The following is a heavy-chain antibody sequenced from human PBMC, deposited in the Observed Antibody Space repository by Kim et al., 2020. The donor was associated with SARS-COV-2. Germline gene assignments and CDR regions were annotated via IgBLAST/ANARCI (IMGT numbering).Heavy chain of an antibody. CDR2: ISYDGSNK. J-gene: IGHJ6*04. CDR1: GFTFSSYA. CDR3: AREVEVAVAGTGYYYYYGMDV. V-gene: IGHV3-30-3*01. D-gene: IGHD6-19*01. Sequence: GGSLRLSCAASGFTFSSYAMHWVRQAPGKGLEWVAVISYDGSNKYYADSVKGRFTISRDNSKNTLYLQMNSLRAEDTAVYYCAREVEVAVAGTGYYYYYGMDVWGKGTTVTVSS.